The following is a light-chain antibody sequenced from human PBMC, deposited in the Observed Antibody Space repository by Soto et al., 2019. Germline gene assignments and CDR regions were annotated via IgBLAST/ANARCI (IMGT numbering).Light chain of an antibody. CDR3: QQYGSSRRT. CDR2: GAS. J-gene: IGKJ1*01. Sequence: EIVLTQSPGTLSLSPGESATLSCRASETVTNNYLAWYQQKPGQAPRLLIYGASSRATDIPHRFTGSGSGADFTLTLSRLEPEDFAVYYCQQYGSSRRTFGQGTKVEIK. CDR1: ETVTNNY. V-gene: IGKV3-20*01.